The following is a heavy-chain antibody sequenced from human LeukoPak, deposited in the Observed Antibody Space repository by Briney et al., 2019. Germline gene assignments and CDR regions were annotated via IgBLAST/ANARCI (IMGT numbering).Heavy chain of an antibody. V-gene: IGHV4-61*08. CDR1: GGSISSGGYY. CDR2: IYYSGST. CDR3: ARAEYNWNDGAFDI. J-gene: IGHJ3*02. Sequence: PSETLSLTCTVSGGSISSGGYYWSWIRQPPGKGLEWIGYIYYSGSTNYNPSLKSRVTISVDTSKNQFSLKLSSVTAADTAVYYCARAEYNWNDGAFDIWGQGTMVTVSS. D-gene: IGHD1-20*01.